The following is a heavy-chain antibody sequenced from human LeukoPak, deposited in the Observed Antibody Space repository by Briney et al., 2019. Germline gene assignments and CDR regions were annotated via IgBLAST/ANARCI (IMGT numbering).Heavy chain of an antibody. D-gene: IGHD5-24*01. Sequence: GGSLRLSCAASGFTFSTYFMGWVRQAPGKGLECVANITPDGHEEYCVDSVQGRFTISRDNTRNSLFLQMNSLRAEDTAIYYCAKWRWRQSEFDYWGKGTPVTVSS. V-gene: IGHV3-7*01. CDR2: ITPDGHEE. CDR3: AKWRWRQSEFDY. CDR1: GFTFSTYF. J-gene: IGHJ4*02.